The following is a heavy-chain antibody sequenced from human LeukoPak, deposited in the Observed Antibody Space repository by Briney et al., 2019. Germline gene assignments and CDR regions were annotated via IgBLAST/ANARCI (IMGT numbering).Heavy chain of an antibody. V-gene: IGHV3-21*01. CDR3: ARVGYYGSGSYFHLDY. CDR2: ISSSSSYI. D-gene: IGHD3-10*01. CDR1: VFTFSSYS. J-gene: IGHJ4*02. Sequence: PGGSLRLSCAASVFTFSSYSMNWVRQAPGKGLEWVSSISSSSSYIYYGDSVKGRFTISRDNAKNSLYLQMNSLRAEDTAVYYCARVGYYGSGSYFHLDYWGQGTLVTVSS.